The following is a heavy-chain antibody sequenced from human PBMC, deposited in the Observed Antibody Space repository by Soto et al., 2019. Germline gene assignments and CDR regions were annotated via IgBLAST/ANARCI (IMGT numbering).Heavy chain of an antibody. CDR3: ARAYGSGYMDV. D-gene: IGHD3-10*01. CDR2: IYYSGST. Sequence: NLSETLSLTCTVSGGSISSGGYYWSWIRQHPGKGLEWIGYIYYSGSTYYNPSLKSRVTISVDTSKNQFSLKLSSVTAADTAVYYCARAYGSGYMDVWGQGTTVTVSS. V-gene: IGHV4-31*03. J-gene: IGHJ6*02. CDR1: GGSISSGGYY.